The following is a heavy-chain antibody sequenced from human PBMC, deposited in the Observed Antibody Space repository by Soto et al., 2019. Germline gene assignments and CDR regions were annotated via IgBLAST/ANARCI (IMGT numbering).Heavy chain of an antibody. Sequence: QVHLVQSGAEVKTPGSSVKVSCKAAGGTFNTYTLIWVRQAPGHGLEWMGRIIPMLTVTNSAQKFQGRVTLTADKSTCTAFMELTSLRSDDTAIHYCSIGSWSAETFDIWGQGTMVTVSS. J-gene: IGHJ3*02. V-gene: IGHV1-69*02. CDR2: IIPMLTVT. D-gene: IGHD2-2*01. CDR3: SIGSWSAETFDI. CDR1: GGTFNTYT.